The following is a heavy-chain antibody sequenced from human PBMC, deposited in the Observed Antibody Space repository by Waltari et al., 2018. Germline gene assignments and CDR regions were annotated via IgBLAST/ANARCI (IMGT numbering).Heavy chain of an antibody. CDR3: VTGGYYYGSGHGWFDP. Sequence: QVQLVQSGAEVKKPGASVKVSCKVSGYTLTELSMHWVRQAPGKGLGVMGGFDPEDGETIYAQKFQVRVTMTEDTSTDTAYMELSSLRSEDTAVYYCVTGGYYYGSGHGWFDPWGQGTLVTVSS. CDR2: FDPEDGET. J-gene: IGHJ5*02. CDR1: GYTLTELS. V-gene: IGHV1-24*01. D-gene: IGHD3-10*01.